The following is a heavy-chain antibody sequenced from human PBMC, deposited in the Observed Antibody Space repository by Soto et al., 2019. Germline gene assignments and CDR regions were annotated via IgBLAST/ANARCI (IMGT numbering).Heavy chain of an antibody. CDR1: GYSFTTYG. V-gene: IGHV1-18*01. J-gene: IGHJ6*02. Sequence: QVHLVQSGAEVKKPGASVKVSCKASGYSFTTYGISWVRQAPGQGLEWMGWISGYNGDTNYAQNFQARVTMTTDTPTSTAYMELRSLRADDTAVYYCAREGVRPYYYYGMDVSGPGTTVPGSS. CDR2: ISGYNGDT. CDR3: AREGVRPYYYYGMDV. D-gene: IGHD2-21*01.